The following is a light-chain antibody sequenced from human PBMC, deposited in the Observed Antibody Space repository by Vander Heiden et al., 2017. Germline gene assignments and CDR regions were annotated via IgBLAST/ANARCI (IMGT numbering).Light chain of an antibody. Sequence: QSALTQPPPVSGSPGQSVTTSCTGTSSDVGSSNRVSWYQQPPGTAPKVIIYGVNNRPSGVPDRFSGSQSGNTASLTISGLQAEDEADYYCNSYTTSNTYVFGTGTKVTVL. CDR2: GVN. J-gene: IGLJ1*01. CDR3: NSYTTSNTYV. CDR1: SSDVGSSNR. V-gene: IGLV2-18*02.